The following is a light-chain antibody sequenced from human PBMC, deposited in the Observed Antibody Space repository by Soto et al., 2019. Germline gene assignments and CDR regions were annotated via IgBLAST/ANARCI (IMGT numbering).Light chain of an antibody. Sequence: DIVLPQSPGTLSLSPGERATLSCRASQSVSSSYLAWYQQKPGQAPRLLIYGTSSRATAIPDRFSGSGSGTDFTLTISRLEPEDFAVYYCQQYGSSSWTFGQGTKVDIK. CDR1: QSVSSSY. V-gene: IGKV3-20*01. CDR3: QQYGSSSWT. J-gene: IGKJ1*01. CDR2: GTS.